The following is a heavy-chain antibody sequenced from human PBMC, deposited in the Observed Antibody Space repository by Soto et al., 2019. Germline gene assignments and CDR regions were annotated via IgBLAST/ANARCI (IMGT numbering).Heavy chain of an antibody. CDR2: IYYSGST. D-gene: IGHD6-19*01. V-gene: IGHV4-61*01. Sequence: SETLSLTCTVSGGSVSSGSYYWSWIRQQPGKGLEWIGYIYYSGSTNYNPSLKSRVTISVDTSKNQFSLKLSSVTAADTAVYYCARSSGWYGPDDYWGQGTLVTVSS. J-gene: IGHJ4*02. CDR3: ARSSGWYGPDDY. CDR1: GGSVSSGSYY.